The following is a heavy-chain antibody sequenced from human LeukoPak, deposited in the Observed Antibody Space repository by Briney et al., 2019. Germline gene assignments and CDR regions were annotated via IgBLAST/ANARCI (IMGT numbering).Heavy chain of an antibody. CDR1: GFAFSSYA. CDR3: AKDPSDGDAFDI. V-gene: IGHV3-23*01. J-gene: IGHJ3*02. Sequence: GSLRLSCAASGFAFSSYAMSWVRQAPGKGLEWVSAISGSGGSTYYADSVKGRFTISRDNSKNTLYLQMNSLRAEDTAVYYCAKDPSDGDAFDIWGQGSMVTVSS. D-gene: IGHD5-24*01. CDR2: ISGSGGST.